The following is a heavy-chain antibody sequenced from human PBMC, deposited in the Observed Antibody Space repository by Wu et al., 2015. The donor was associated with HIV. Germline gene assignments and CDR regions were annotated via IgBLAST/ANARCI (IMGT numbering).Heavy chain of an antibody. CDR1: GYIFTDYY. D-gene: IGHD1-26*01. V-gene: IGHV1-2*02. CDR2: INPNSGGT. J-gene: IGHJ4*02. Sequence: QVHLVQSGGEVKKPGASLKVSCKASGYIFTDYYMHWVRQAPGQGLEWMGWINPNSGGTNYAQKFQGRVTMTRDTSISTAYMELSRLRSDDTAVYYCARGGAVPYRRGYYFDYWGQGTLVTVSS. CDR3: ARGGAVPYRRGYYFDY.